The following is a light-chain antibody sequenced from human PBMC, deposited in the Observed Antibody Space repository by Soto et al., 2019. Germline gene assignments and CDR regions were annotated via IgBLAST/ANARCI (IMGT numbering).Light chain of an antibody. V-gene: IGKV3-20*01. J-gene: IGKJ2*01. CDR1: QSVSSSY. CDR2: GAS. Sequence: EIVLTQSPGTLSLSPGERATLSCRASQSVSSSYLAWYQQKPGQAPRLLIYGASSRATGIPDRFSGSGSGTDFTLTVSSLQLEDFATYFCQQSYTTANTFGQGTRLEIK. CDR3: QQSYTTANT.